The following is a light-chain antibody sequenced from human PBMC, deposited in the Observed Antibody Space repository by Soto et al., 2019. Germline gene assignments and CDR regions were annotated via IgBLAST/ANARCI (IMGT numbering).Light chain of an antibody. CDR1: QSVSSRY. Sequence: EIVLRQYPGTLSLSPGEGATLSCRASQSVSSRYLAWYQQKPGQAPRLLIYGASRRATGTPDRFSGSGSGTDFTLTISSLEPEDFAVYYCQQRSNWPPSITFGQGTRLEIK. J-gene: IGKJ5*01. V-gene: IGKV3D-20*02. CDR2: GAS. CDR3: QQRSNWPPSIT.